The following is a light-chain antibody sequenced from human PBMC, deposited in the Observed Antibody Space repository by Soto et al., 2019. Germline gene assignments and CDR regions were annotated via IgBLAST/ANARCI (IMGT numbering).Light chain of an antibody. J-gene: IGKJ1*01. V-gene: IGKV1-39*01. CDR3: QQSYSTPRT. CDR1: QSIRSS. Sequence: DSQMTQSPSSLSASVGARVTITCRASQSIRSSIHWYQQKPGKAPKLLIYAASSLQSGVQSRFSGSGSGTDFTLTISSLQPEDVATYYCQQSYSTPRTFGQGTKVEIK. CDR2: AAS.